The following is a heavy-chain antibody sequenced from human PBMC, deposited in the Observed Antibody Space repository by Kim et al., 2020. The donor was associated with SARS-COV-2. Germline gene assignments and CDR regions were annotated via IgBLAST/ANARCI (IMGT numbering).Heavy chain of an antibody. CDR2: INHSGST. V-gene: IGHV4-34*01. D-gene: IGHD2-8*01. CDR3: ARGMGRLKTRGLDP. J-gene: IGHJ5*02. CDR1: GGSFSGYY. Sequence: SQTLSLTCAVYGGSFSGYYWSWIRQPPGKGLEWIGEINHSGSTNYNPSLKSRVTISVDTSKNQFSLKLSSVTAADTAVYYCARGMGRLKTRGLDPWGQGTLVTVSS.